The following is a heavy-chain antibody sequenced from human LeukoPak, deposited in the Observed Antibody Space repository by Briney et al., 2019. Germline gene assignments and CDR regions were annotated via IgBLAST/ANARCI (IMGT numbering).Heavy chain of an antibody. J-gene: IGHJ3*02. CDR2: IYSGGST. CDR1: GFTVSSNY. D-gene: IGHD6-19*01. V-gene: IGHV3-66*01. CDR3: ARVAGTGAFDI. Sequence: GGSLRLSCAASGFTVSSNYMTWVRQAPGKGLEWVSVIYSGGSTYYADSVKGRFTISKDNSKNTLYLQMNSLRAEDTAEYYCARVAGTGAFDIWGHGTMATVSS.